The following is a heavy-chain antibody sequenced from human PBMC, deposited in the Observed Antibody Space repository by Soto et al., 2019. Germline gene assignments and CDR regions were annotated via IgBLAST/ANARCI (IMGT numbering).Heavy chain of an antibody. V-gene: IGHV1-69*13. D-gene: IGHD6-13*01. CDR3: AREAPPLYSSSWRLYYFDY. CDR2: IIPIFGTA. J-gene: IGHJ4*02. Sequence: ASVKVSCKASGGTFSSYAISWVRQAPGQGLERMGGIIPIFGTANYAQKFQGRVTITADESTSTAYMELSSLRSEDTAVYYCAREAPPLYSSSWRLYYFDYWGQGTLVTVS. CDR1: GGTFSSYA.